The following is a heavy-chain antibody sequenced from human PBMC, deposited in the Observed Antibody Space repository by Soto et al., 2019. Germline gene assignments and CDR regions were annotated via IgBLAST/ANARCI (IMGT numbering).Heavy chain of an antibody. J-gene: IGHJ4*02. CDR1: GFTFDDYA. V-gene: IGHV3-9*01. CDR2: ISWNSGSI. Sequence: EVQLVESGGGLVQPGRSLRLSCAASGFTFDDYAMHWVRQAPGKGLEWVSGISWNSGSIGYADSVKGRFTISRDNAKNSLYLQMNSLRAEDTALYYCAQAEGAAVAGSLLDYWGQGTLVTVSS. D-gene: IGHD6-19*01. CDR3: AQAEGAAVAGSLLDY.